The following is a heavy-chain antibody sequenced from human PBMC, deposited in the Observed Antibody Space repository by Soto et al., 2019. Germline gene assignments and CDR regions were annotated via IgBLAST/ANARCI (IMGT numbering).Heavy chain of an antibody. V-gene: IGHV4-39*01. CDR1: DDSINSDKYY. CDR2: IYYRGNA. J-gene: IGHJ4*02. Sequence: QLQLQESGPGLVKPSETLSLTCSVSDDSINSDKYYWGWIRQPPWQGLEWIGSIYYRGNAYYNPSLQTRVTISLAKSKSQFSLKLNSVTAEDSAVYFCARLEVLATISYYFDVWCTGALVTVSS. CDR3: ARLEVLATISYYFDV. D-gene: IGHD2-8*02.